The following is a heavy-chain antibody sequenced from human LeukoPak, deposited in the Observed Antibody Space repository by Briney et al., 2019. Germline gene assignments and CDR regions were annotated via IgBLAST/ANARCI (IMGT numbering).Heavy chain of an antibody. CDR1: GGTFSSYA. Sequence: GASVKVSCKASGGTFSSYAISWVRQAPGQGLEWMGRIIPIFGIANYAQKFQGRVTITADKSTSTAYMELSSLRSEDTAVYYCARSTVTTSCWFDPWGQGTLVTVSS. J-gene: IGHJ5*02. D-gene: IGHD4-17*01. CDR3: ARSTVTTSCWFDP. CDR2: IIPIFGIA. V-gene: IGHV1-69*04.